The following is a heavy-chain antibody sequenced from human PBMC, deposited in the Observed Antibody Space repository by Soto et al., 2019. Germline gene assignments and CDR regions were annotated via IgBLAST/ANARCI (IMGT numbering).Heavy chain of an antibody. J-gene: IGHJ3*02. CDR1: GGSISSYY. V-gene: IGHV4-59*01. CDR3: ARVWGGAFDI. Sequence: QVQLQESGPGLVKPSETLSLTCTVSGGSISSYYWSWIRQPPGKGLEWIGYIYYSGSTNYNPSLXSXVXIXXDTSKNQFYLKLSSVTAADTAVYYCARVWGGAFDIWGQGTMVTVSS. CDR2: IYYSGST. D-gene: IGHD3-10*01.